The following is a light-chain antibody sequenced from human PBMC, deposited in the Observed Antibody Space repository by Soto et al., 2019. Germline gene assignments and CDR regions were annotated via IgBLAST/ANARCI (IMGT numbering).Light chain of an antibody. Sequence: QSALTQPASVSGSPGQSITISCTGTSSDVGGYNYVSWYQQHPGKAPKLMIYEVTNRPSGVSNRFSGSKSGNTASLTISGLQAEDEADYYCSSYTRSNSFVVFGGGTKLTVL. CDR3: SSYTRSNSFVV. CDR2: EVT. CDR1: SSDVGGYNY. V-gene: IGLV2-14*01. J-gene: IGLJ2*01.